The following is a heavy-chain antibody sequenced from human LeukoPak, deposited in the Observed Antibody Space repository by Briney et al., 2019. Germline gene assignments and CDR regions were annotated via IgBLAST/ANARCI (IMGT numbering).Heavy chain of an antibody. V-gene: IGHV1-8*01. Sequence: ASVKVSCKASGYTFTSYDINWVRQATGQGLEWMGWMNPNSGNTGYAQKSQGRVTMTRNTSISTAYMELSSLRSEDTAVYYCARDCGGDCYSGRGYYGMDVWGQGTTVTVSS. CDR1: GYTFTSYD. J-gene: IGHJ6*02. CDR3: ARDCGGDCYSGRGYYGMDV. CDR2: MNPNSGNT. D-gene: IGHD2-21*02.